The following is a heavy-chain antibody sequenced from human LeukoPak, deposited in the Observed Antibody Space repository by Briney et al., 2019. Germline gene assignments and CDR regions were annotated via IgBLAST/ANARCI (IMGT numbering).Heavy chain of an antibody. D-gene: IGHD3-22*01. CDR1: GGSISSGSYY. J-gene: IGHJ4*02. CDR2: IYTSGST. V-gene: IGHV4-61*02. CDR3: ASTYYYDSSGYPD. Sequence: SETLSLTCTVSGGSISSGSYYWSWIRQPAGKGLEWIGRIYTSGSTNYNPSLKSRVTISVDTSKNQFSLKLSSVTAADTAVYYCASTYYYDSSGYPDWGQGTLVTVSS.